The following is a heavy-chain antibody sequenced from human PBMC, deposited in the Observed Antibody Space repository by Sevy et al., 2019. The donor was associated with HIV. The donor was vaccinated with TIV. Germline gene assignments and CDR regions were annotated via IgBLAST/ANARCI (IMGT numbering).Heavy chain of an antibody. Sequence: GGSLRLSCAASGFTFSNAWMSWVRQAPGKGLEWVGRIKSITDGGNTDYAAPVKGRFTISTDESKNTLYLQMNSLKTQDTAVYYCTTDTGISDYDFWSGRDDTFDNWGQGTMVTVSS. CDR2: IKSITDGGNT. V-gene: IGHV3-15*01. D-gene: IGHD3-3*01. CDR1: GFTFSNAW. J-gene: IGHJ3*02. CDR3: TTDTGISDYDFWSGRDDTFDN.